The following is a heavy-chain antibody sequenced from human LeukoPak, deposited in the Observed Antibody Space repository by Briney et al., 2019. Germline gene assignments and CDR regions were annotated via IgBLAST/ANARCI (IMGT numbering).Heavy chain of an antibody. CDR2: INAGNGNT. Sequence: GASVKVSCKGSGYTFTRYAMHGVRQAPGQRLVWRGGINAGNGNTKYSQKFQGRVAITRDTSASTAYMALSSLISKDTGVYYCARALVVPAATPDAFDIWGQGTMVTVSS. CDR3: ARALVVPAATPDAFDI. J-gene: IGHJ3*02. V-gene: IGHV1-3*01. D-gene: IGHD2-2*01. CDR1: GYTFTRYA.